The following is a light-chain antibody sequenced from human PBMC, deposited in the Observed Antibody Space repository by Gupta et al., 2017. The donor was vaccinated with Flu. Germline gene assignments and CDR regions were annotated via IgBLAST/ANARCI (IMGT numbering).Light chain of an antibody. J-gene: IGKJ4*01. CDR1: PAVSSY. V-gene: IGKV3-11*01. CDR3: QQRSNWPPS. Sequence: IVLTQSPATLSLSPAERATLSCRASPAVSSYLDWYQQKPGQAPRLLIYDASNRATGIPARLRGSGSGTDFTLTISSLEPEEFAVYYCQQRSNWPPSFGGGTKVEIK. CDR2: DAS.